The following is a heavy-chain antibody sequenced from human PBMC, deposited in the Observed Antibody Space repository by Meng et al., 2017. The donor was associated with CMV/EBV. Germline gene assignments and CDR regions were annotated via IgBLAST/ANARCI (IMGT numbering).Heavy chain of an antibody. J-gene: IGHJ6*02. Sequence: SETLSLTCTVSGGSISSYYWSWIRQPPGKGLEWIGYIYYSGSTNYNPSLKSRVTKSVDTSKNQFSLKLSSVTAADTAVYYCARDKDGDGYNIGNGMDVWGQGTTVTVSS. D-gene: IGHD5-24*01. CDR2: IYYSGST. CDR1: GGSISSYY. V-gene: IGHV4-59*01. CDR3: ARDKDGDGYNIGNGMDV.